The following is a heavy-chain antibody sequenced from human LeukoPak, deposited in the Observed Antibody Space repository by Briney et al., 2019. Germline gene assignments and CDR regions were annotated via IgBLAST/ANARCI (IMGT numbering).Heavy chain of an antibody. D-gene: IGHD5-12*01. CDR3: VRDGGVSGYDLLDY. CDR2: INQDGSEE. CDR1: GFTFSNYW. V-gene: IGHV3-7*01. Sequence: GSLRLSCAASGFTFSNYWMSWVRQAPGKGLEWVAHINQDGSEEHYMDSVKARFIISRDNAKNSLSLQMNSLRAEDTAVYYCVRDGGVSGYDLLDYWGQGTLVTVSS. J-gene: IGHJ4*02.